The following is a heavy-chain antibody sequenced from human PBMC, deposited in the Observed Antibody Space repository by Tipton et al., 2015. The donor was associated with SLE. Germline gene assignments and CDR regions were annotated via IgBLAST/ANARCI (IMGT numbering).Heavy chain of an antibody. Sequence: SLRLSCSASGFTFSTYAMHWVRQAPGKGLEYVSAITNDGDYTYYADSVKGRFTVSRDNSKNTLYLQMNSLRAEDTAVYYCAKELVVVTALDYWGQGPLVTVSS. J-gene: IGHJ4*02. V-gene: IGHV3-64*04. D-gene: IGHD2-21*02. CDR3: AKELVVVTALDY. CDR1: GFTFSTYA. CDR2: ITNDGDYT.